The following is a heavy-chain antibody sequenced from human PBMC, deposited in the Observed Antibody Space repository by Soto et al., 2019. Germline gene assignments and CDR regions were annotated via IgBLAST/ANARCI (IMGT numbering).Heavy chain of an antibody. CDR1: GFTIRTHG. J-gene: IGHJ4*02. V-gene: IGHV3-33*03. Sequence: QAQLVESGGGVVQPGTSLRLSCAASGFTIRTHGMHWVRQAPGKGLEWLANIWYDGSNKFYAESVKGRFSISKDNSKSTLYLQMSSLRAEDTAVYYGAAASTCNFHFPYGGQGTQVTVSP. CDR3: AAASTCNFHFPY. CDR2: IWYDGSNK. D-gene: IGHD1-1*01.